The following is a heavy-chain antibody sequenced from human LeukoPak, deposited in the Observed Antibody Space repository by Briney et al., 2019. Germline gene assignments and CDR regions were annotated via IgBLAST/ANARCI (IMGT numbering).Heavy chain of an antibody. J-gene: IGHJ4*02. CDR2: LSYGGHKA. V-gene: IGHV3-30*18. CDR3: AKEGRYFDWLDL. D-gene: IGHD3-9*01. CDR1: GFTFSSFD. Sequence: GGSLRLSCAASGFTFSSFDMHWVRQGPGKGLEWVSVLSYGGHKAYYAVSVKGRFTISRDNSKNTLYLQMNSLSADETAIYFCAKEGRYFDWLDLWGEGTLVTVS.